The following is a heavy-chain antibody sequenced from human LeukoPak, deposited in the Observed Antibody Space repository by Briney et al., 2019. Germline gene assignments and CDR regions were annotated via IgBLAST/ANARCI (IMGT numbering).Heavy chain of an antibody. Sequence: SETLSLTCTVSGYSISSGYYWGWIRQPPGKGLEWIGSIYHSGRTYYNPSLKSRGTISVDTSKNQFSLKLSSVTAADTAVYYCARDGDYGGNSAYWGQGTLVTVSS. V-gene: IGHV4-38-2*02. CDR1: GYSISSGYY. CDR2: IYHSGRT. J-gene: IGHJ4*02. D-gene: IGHD4-23*01. CDR3: ARDGDYGGNSAY.